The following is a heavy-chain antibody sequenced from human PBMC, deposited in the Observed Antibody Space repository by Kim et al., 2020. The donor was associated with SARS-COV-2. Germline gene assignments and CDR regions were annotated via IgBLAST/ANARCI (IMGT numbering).Heavy chain of an antibody. V-gene: IGHV4-39*01. CDR3: ARSFITTFGVRWNYFD. J-gene: IGHJ4*01. CDR1: GDSISSHGNY. CDR2: IYYGGST. D-gene: IGHD3-3*01. Sequence: SETLSLTCSVSGDSISSHGNYWGWIRQPPGKGLEWIATIYYGGSTYYNPSLKGRVTISADASKNQVSLRLTVVTAADTAVYYCARSFITTFGVRWNYFD.